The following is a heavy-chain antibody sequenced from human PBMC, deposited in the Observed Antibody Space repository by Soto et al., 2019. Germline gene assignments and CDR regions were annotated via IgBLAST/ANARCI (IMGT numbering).Heavy chain of an antibody. D-gene: IGHD1-1*01. CDR3: ARSAPSNWNDEQNFDY. J-gene: IGHJ4*02. CDR2: IYTSGST. Sequence: SETLSLTCTVSGGSISSYYWSWIRQPAGKGLEWIGRIYTSGSTNYNPSLKSRVTMSVDTSKNQFSLKLSSVTAADTAVYYCARSAPSNWNDEQNFDYWGQGTLVTVSS. CDR1: GGSISSYY. V-gene: IGHV4-4*07.